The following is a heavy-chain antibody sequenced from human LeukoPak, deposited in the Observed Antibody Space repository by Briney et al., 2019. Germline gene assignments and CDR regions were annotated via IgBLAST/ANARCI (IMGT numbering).Heavy chain of an antibody. CDR2: IYYSGST. Sequence: SETLSLTCTVSGGSISSYYWSWIRQPPGEGLEWIGYIYYSGSTNYNPSLKSRVTISVDTSKNQFSLELSSVTAADTAVYYCARGNYDFWSGYRLYWFDPWGRGTLVTVSS. CDR3: ARGNYDFWSGYRLYWFDP. D-gene: IGHD3-3*01. V-gene: IGHV4-59*12. CDR1: GGSISSYY. J-gene: IGHJ5*02.